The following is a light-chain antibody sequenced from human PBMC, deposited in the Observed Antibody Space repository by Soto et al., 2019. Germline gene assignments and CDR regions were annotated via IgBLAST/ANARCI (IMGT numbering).Light chain of an antibody. J-gene: IGLJ2*01. CDR3: QTWGTGIVV. Sequence: QSVLTQSPSASASLGASVKLTCTLSSGHISYAIAWHQQQPEKGPRYLMKVNTDGSHIKGDGIPDRFSGSSSGAERYLTISSLQSEDEADYYCQTWGTGIVVFGGGTKLTVL. V-gene: IGLV4-69*01. CDR2: VNTDGSH. CDR1: SGHISYA.